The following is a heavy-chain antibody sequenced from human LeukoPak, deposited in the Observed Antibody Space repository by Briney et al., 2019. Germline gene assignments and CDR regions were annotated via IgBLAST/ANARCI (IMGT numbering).Heavy chain of an antibody. V-gene: IGHV3-23*01. J-gene: IGHJ4*02. D-gene: IGHD1-1*01. CDR3: AKHNIDY. Sequence: GGSLRLSCVASGFTFSNYAMSWVRQAPGKGLDWVSVISGSAGKIRYAGSVKGRFTISRDNSENTVYLQMNNLRAEDTAVYYCAKHNIDYWGQGTLVTVSS. CDR2: ISGSAGKI. CDR1: GFTFSNYA.